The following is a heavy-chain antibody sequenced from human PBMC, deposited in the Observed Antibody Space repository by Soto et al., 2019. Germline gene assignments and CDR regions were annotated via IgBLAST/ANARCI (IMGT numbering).Heavy chain of an antibody. CDR2: MNPNSGNT. D-gene: IGHD3-10*01. CDR3: ARLDTPGTYGSGSYYY. CDR1: GYTFTSYD. Sequence: ASVKVSCKASGYTFTSYDINWVRQATGQGLEWMGWMNPNSGNTGYAQKFQGRVTMTRNTSISTAYMELSSLRSEDTAVYYCARLDTPGTYGSGSYYYWGQGTLVTVSS. J-gene: IGHJ4*02. V-gene: IGHV1-8*01.